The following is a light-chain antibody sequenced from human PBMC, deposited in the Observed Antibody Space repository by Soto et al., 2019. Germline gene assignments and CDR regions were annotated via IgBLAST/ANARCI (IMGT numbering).Light chain of an antibody. CDR3: GAWDRGLSVYV. J-gene: IGLJ1*01. CDR1: RANIGANY. V-gene: IGLV1-51*01. Sequence: QSVLTQPPSVSAAPGQKVTISCSGSRANIGANYVSWYQQFPGTAPKLLIYDSYKRPSGIPDRFSGSKSGTSATLDITGLQTGDEADYYCGAWDRGLSVYVFGTGTKLTVL. CDR2: DSY.